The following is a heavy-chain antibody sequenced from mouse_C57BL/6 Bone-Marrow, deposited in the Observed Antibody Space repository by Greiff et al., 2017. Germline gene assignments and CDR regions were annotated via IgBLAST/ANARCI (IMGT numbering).Heavy chain of an antibody. J-gene: IGHJ2*01. CDR2: IDPENGDT. D-gene: IGHD1-1*01. CDR1: GFNIKDDY. V-gene: IGHV14-4*01. CDR3: TKGLTTFDY. Sequence: VQRVESGAELVRPGASVKLSCTASGFNIKDDYMHWVKQRPEQGLEWIGWIDPENGDTEYASKFQGKATITADTSSNTAYLQLSSLTSEDTAVYYCTKGLTTFDYWGQGTTLTVSS.